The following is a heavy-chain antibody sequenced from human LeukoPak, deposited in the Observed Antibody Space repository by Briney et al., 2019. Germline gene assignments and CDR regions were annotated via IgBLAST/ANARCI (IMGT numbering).Heavy chain of an antibody. Sequence: SVKVSCKASGFTFTSSAVQWVRQARGQRLEWIGWIVVGSGNTNYAQKFQERVTITRDMSTSTAYMELSSLRSEDTAVYYCAADPYYDILTGDPVGDYWGQGTLVTVSS. CDR1: GFTFTSSA. V-gene: IGHV1-58*01. CDR2: IVVGSGNT. D-gene: IGHD3-9*01. CDR3: AADPYYDILTGDPVGDY. J-gene: IGHJ4*02.